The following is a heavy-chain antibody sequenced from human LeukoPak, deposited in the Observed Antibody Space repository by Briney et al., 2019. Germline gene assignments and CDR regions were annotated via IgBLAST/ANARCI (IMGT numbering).Heavy chain of an antibody. Sequence: SETLSLTCTVSGGSIKNYYWTWIRRPPGKGLEWIGYIYYSGSTSSNPSLKSRVTISVDTSKNQFSLRLKYVTAADTAVYYCARDVPRGTGYMDVWGKGTTVTVSS. CDR2: IYYSGST. D-gene: IGHD3-10*01. V-gene: IGHV4-59*01. J-gene: IGHJ6*03. CDR1: GGSIKNYY. CDR3: ARDVPRGTGYMDV.